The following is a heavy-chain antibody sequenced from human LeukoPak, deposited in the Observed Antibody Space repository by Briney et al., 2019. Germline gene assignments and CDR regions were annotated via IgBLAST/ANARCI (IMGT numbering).Heavy chain of an antibody. Sequence: GGSLRLSCAASGFTFSSYSMNWVRQAPGKGLEWVSSISSSSSYIYYADSVKGRFTISRDNSKNTLYLQMNSLRAEDTAVYYCARHTPLTYYYDSSGYYPPGFDYWGQGTLVTVSS. V-gene: IGHV3-21*01. CDR2: ISSSSSYI. J-gene: IGHJ4*02. D-gene: IGHD3-22*01. CDR3: ARHTPLTYYYDSSGYYPPGFDY. CDR1: GFTFSSYS.